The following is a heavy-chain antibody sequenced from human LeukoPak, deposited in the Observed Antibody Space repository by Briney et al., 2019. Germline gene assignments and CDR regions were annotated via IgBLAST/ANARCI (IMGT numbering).Heavy chain of an antibody. D-gene: IGHD3-10*01. J-gene: IGHJ4*02. V-gene: IGHV3-30*02. Sequence: GGSLRLSCAASGFTFSSHGMHWVRQAPGKGLEWVAFIRYDGSNKYYADSVKGRFTISRDNSKNTLYLQMNSLRAEDTAVYYCAKHGSGSYLTSHFDYWGQGTLVTVSS. CDR3: AKHGSGSYLTSHFDY. CDR2: IRYDGSNK. CDR1: GFTFSSHG.